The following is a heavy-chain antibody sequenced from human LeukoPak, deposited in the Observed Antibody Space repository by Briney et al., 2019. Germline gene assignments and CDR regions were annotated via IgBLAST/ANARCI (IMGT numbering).Heavy chain of an antibody. CDR1: GYTFTGYY. CDR2: INPNSGGT. V-gene: IGHV1-2*04. CDR3: ARDREMATIRGDYYYGMDV. Sequence: ASVKVSCKASGYTFTGYYMHWVRQAPGQGLEWMGWINPNSGGTNYAQKFQGWVTMTRDTSISTAYMELSRLRSDDTAVYYCARDREMATIRGDYYYGMDVWGQGTTVTVSS. J-gene: IGHJ6*02. D-gene: IGHD5-24*01.